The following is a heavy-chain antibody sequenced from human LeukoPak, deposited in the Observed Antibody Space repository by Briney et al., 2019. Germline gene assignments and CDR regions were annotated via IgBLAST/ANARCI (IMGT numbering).Heavy chain of an antibody. CDR2: IYYSGST. J-gene: IGHJ4*02. CDR3: ARVGYPRVYFDY. Sequence: PSETLSLTCTVSGGSISSNYWSWIRQPPGKGLEWIGYIYYSGSTNYNPSPKSRVTISVDTSKNQFSLKLTSVTAADTAVYYCARVGYPRVYFDYWGQGTLVTVSS. CDR1: GGSISSNY. V-gene: IGHV4-59*08. D-gene: IGHD5-12*01.